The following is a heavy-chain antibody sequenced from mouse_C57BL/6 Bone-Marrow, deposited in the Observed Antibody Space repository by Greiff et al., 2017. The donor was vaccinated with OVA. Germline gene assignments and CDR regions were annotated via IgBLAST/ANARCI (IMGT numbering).Heavy chain of an antibody. CDR2: ISSGGSYT. Sequence: EVKLMESGGDLVKPGGSLKLSCAASGFTFSSYGMSWVRQTPDKRLEWVATISSGGSYTYYPASVKGRFTISRDNAKNTLYLQMSSLKSEDTAMYYCARNGYDDAMDYWGQGTSVTVSS. V-gene: IGHV5-6*01. D-gene: IGHD2-2*01. CDR1: GFTFSSYG. J-gene: IGHJ4*01. CDR3: ARNGYDDAMDY.